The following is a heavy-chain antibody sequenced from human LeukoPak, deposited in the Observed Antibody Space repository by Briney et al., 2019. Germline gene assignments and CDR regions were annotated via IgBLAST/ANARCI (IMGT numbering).Heavy chain of an antibody. CDR3: ARVGAYGSGSYLVY. D-gene: IGHD3-10*01. Sequence: ASVKVSCKASGYTFTGYYIHWVRQAPGQGLEWMGWINPNSGVTNYAQKFQGRVTMTRDTSITTAYMELSSLRSDGTAVYYCARVGAYGSGSYLVYWGQGTLVTVSS. CDR2: INPNSGVT. V-gene: IGHV1-2*02. CDR1: GYTFTGYY. J-gene: IGHJ4*02.